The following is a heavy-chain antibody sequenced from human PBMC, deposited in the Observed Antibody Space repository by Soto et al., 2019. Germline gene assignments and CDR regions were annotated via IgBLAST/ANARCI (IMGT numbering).Heavy chain of an antibody. CDR2: IVVGSGNT. CDR3: AAERELLHFDY. V-gene: IGHV1-58*01. Sequence: ASVKVCCKASGFSYTSCAVQWVRQARGQRFEWIGWIVVGSGNTNYAQKFQERVTITRDMSTSTAYMELSSLRSEDTAVYYCAAERELLHFDYWGQGTLVTVSS. J-gene: IGHJ4*02. D-gene: IGHD1-26*01. CDR1: GFSYTSCA.